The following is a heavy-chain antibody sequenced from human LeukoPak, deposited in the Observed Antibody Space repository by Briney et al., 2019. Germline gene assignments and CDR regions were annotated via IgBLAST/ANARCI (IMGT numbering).Heavy chain of an antibody. CDR3: ARENAY. Sequence: ASVKVSCKASGGTFRTYAISWVRQAPGQGLEWMGGIVPILMASNYARKFQGRLTLTTDESTNTAYMELTSLTSGDTAVYYCARENAYWGQGTLVTVSS. CDR1: GGTFRTYA. V-gene: IGHV1-69*05. J-gene: IGHJ4*02. CDR2: IVPILMAS.